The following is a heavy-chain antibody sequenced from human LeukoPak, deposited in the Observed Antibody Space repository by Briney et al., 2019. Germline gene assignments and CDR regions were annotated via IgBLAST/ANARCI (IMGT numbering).Heavy chain of an antibody. J-gene: IGHJ4*02. D-gene: IGHD5-18*01. V-gene: IGHV3-23*01. CDR3: AKDGILVSAMAYYFDC. CDR1: GFTFSSYA. CDR2: ISGSGGST. Sequence: GGSLRLSCAASGFTFSSYAMSWVRQAPGKGLEWVSAISGSGGSTYYADSVKGRFTISRDNSKNTLYLQMNSLRAEDTAVYYCAKDGILVSAMAYYFDCWGQGTLVTVSS.